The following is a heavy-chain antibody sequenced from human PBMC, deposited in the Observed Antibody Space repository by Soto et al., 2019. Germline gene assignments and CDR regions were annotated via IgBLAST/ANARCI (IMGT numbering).Heavy chain of an antibody. V-gene: IGHV4-4*02. CDR2: MHHGGNH. J-gene: IGHJ5*02. CDR3: ARTSGGTYSFHP. D-gene: IGHD3-10*01. CDR1: GDSITNNNW. Sequence: QVQLQESGPGLVKPSGTLSLTCAVSGDSITNNNWWTWLRQSPGKGLEWIGEMHHGGNHDYNPSLRRRITISVDESKNQFSLHLSSVTAADSAIYYCARTSGGTYSFHPWGQGTLVTVSS.